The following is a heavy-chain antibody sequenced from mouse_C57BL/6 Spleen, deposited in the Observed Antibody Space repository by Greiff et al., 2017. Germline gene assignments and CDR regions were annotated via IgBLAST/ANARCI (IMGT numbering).Heavy chain of an antibody. CDR1: GYTFTDYN. D-gene: IGHD1-1*01. Sequence: VQLQQSGPELVKPGASVKIPCKASGYTFTDYNMDWVKQSHGKSLEWIGDINPNNGGTIYNQKFKGKATLTVDKSSSTAYMELRSLTSEDTAVYYCARRPLVATRAMDYWGQGTSVTVSS. V-gene: IGHV1-18*01. J-gene: IGHJ4*01. CDR2: INPNNGGT. CDR3: ARRPLVATRAMDY.